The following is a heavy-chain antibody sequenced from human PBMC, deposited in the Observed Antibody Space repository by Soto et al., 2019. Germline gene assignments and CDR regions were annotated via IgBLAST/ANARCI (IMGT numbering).Heavy chain of an antibody. Sequence: QVHLVQSGAEVKKPGASVKVSCQGSGYAFTTYGITWVRQAPGPGLAWMGWISAHNGNTNYAQKLQGRVTVTRDTSTSTAYMELRSLRYDDTAVYYCARVRYGDYWGQGALVTVSS. CDR1: GYAFTTYG. J-gene: IGHJ4*02. CDR3: ARVRYGDY. D-gene: IGHD1-1*01. V-gene: IGHV1-18*01. CDR2: ISAHNGNT.